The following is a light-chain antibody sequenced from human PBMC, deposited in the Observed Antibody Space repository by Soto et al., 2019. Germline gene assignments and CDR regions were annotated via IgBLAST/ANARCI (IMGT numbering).Light chain of an antibody. CDR1: DSNIGSFT. CDR2: TTY. V-gene: IGLV1-44*01. Sequence: QSVLTQPPSASGTPGQRVTISCSGGDSNIGSFTVHWFQQVPGTAPKPLIHTTYQRPSGVPDRFSGSKSGNSGSLAISGLQPEDDGEYYCASWDDSLRGFVFGTGTKVTVL. J-gene: IGLJ1*01. CDR3: ASWDDSLRGFV.